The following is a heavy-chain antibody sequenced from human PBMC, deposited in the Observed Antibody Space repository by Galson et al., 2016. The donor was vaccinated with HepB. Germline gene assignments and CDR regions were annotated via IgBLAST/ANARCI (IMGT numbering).Heavy chain of an antibody. CDR3: ACATYCGGDCYSLDY. J-gene: IGHJ4*02. CDR1: GGSISSSNW. D-gene: IGHD2-21*02. V-gene: IGHV4-4*01. CDR2: IYHSGST. Sequence: LSLTCGVSGGSISSSNWWTWVRQPPGKGLEWIGEIYHSGSTHYNPSLKSRVTISVDKSKNQFSLNLSSVTAADTAVYFCACATYCGGDCYSLDYWGLGTLVAVSS.